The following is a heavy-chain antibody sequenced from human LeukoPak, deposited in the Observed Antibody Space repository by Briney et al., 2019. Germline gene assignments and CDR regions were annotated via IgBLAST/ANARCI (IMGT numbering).Heavy chain of an antibody. V-gene: IGHV4-39*07. D-gene: IGHD2-2*01. CDR2: IYYSGST. CDR1: GDSISSGTYY. J-gene: IGHJ4*02. Sequence: SETLSLTCTVSGDSISSGTYYWGWIRQPPGKGLEWIGSIYYSGSTDYNPSLKSRVTISVDTSKNQFSLKLRSVTVADTAVYYCARDLGYCSSTSCRYFDNWGQGTLVTVSS. CDR3: ARDLGYCSSTSCRYFDN.